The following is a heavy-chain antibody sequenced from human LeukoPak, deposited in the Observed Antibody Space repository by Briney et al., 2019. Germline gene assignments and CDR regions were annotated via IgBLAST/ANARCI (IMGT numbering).Heavy chain of an antibody. Sequence: SETLSLTCTVSGGSISSSSYYWGWIRQPPGKGLEWIGSIYYSGSTYYNPSLKSRVTISVDTSKNQFSLKLSSVTAADTAVYYCARGDTVVTPIDYWGQGTLLTVSS. D-gene: IGHD4-23*01. V-gene: IGHV4-39*07. CDR2: IYYSGST. CDR3: ARGDTVVTPIDY. CDR1: GGSISSSSYY. J-gene: IGHJ4*02.